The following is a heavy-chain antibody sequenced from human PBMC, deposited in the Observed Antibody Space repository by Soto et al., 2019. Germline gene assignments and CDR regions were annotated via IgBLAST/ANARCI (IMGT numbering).Heavy chain of an antibody. D-gene: IGHD4-17*01. J-gene: IGHJ4*02. CDR3: ARETTVTTTFDY. Sequence: GGSLRLSCAASGFTFSSYGMHWIRQAPGKGLEWVAVIWYDGSNKYYADSVKGRFTISRDNSKNTLYLQMNSLRAEDTAVYYCARETTVTTTFDYWGQGXLVTVPS. V-gene: IGHV3-33*01. CDR2: IWYDGSNK. CDR1: GFTFSSYG.